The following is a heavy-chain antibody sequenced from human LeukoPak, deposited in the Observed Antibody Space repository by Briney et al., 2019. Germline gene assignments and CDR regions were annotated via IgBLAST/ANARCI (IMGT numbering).Heavy chain of an antibody. CDR1: GFTFSNYG. Sequence: PGGSLRLSCGASGFTFSNYGMHWVRQAPGKGLEWMAVIWYDGSNKYYADSVKGRYTISRDNSKNMLFLQMNSLRTEDTAVYYCARAVLESSGYNVDPWGQGTLVTVSS. CDR3: ARAVLESSGYNVDP. CDR2: IWYDGSNK. J-gene: IGHJ5*02. D-gene: IGHD3-22*01. V-gene: IGHV3-33*01.